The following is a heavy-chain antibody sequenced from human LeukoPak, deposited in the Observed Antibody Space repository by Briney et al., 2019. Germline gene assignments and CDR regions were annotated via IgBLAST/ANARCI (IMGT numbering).Heavy chain of an antibody. CDR2: IYYSGST. CDR3: ARVGYGDYAYYFDY. D-gene: IGHD4-17*01. J-gene: IGHJ4*02. Sequence: SETLSLTCTVSGGSISSSSYYWGWIRQPPGKGLEWIGYIYYSGSTNYNPSLKSRVTISVDTSKNQFSLKLSSVTAADTAVYYCARVGYGDYAYYFDYWGQGTLVTVSS. V-gene: IGHV4-61*05. CDR1: GGSISSSSYY.